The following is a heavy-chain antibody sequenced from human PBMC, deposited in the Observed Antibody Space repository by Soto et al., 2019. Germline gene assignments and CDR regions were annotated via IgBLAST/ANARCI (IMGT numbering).Heavy chain of an antibody. Sequence: SETLSLSCTVSGGSISSYYWSWIRQPPGKGLEWIGYIYYSGSTNYNPSLKSRVTISVDTSKNQFSLKLSSVTAADTAVYYCARGMTVAANWFDPCGQGTLVTVSS. CDR2: IYYSGST. V-gene: IGHV4-59*01. J-gene: IGHJ5*02. CDR1: GGSISSYY. D-gene: IGHD6-19*01. CDR3: ARGMTVAANWFDP.